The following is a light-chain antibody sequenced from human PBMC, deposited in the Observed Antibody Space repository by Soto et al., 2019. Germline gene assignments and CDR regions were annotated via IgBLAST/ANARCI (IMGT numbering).Light chain of an antibody. J-gene: IGKJ3*01. CDR2: YAS. CDR1: ESVHRN. V-gene: IGKV3-15*01. Sequence: EMVMTQSPATLSVSPGERVTLSCRASESVHRNLAWYQQKPGQGPSLLIYYASTRATGVPDRFTGSGSGTEFTLTISSLQSDDSEVYHGQHYNNWPPTVGPGTKVEIK. CDR3: QHYNNWPPT.